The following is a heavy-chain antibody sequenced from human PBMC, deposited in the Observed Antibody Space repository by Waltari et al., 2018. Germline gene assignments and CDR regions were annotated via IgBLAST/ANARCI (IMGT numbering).Heavy chain of an antibody. Sequence: EVQLVESGGGLVKPGGSLRLSGAACGFPFAGMAMTGAGRARGRGLGGVAAIRGSGGSTYYADSVNGRFTISRDNSKNTLYLQMNSLRAEDTAVYYCAKRSSSSSSPYYFDYWGQGTLVTVSS. CDR2: IRGSGGST. V-gene: IGHV3-23*04. CDR3: AKRSSSSSSPYYFDY. D-gene: IGHD6-6*01. CDR1: GFPFAGMA. J-gene: IGHJ4*02.